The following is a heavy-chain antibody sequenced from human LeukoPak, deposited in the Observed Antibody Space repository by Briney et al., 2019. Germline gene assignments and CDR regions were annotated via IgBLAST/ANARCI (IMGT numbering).Heavy chain of an antibody. J-gene: IGHJ5*02. V-gene: IGHV4-59*11. Sequence: SETLSLTCTVSGVSINSHYWNWIRQPPGKGLEWIGHIYYTGTTNYNPSLKSRVTISVDRSKNHFSLKLKSVTNADTAVYYCARAGPWQIDPWGQGILVTVSS. CDR3: ARAGPWQIDP. D-gene: IGHD3-10*01. CDR1: GVSINSHY. CDR2: IYYTGTT.